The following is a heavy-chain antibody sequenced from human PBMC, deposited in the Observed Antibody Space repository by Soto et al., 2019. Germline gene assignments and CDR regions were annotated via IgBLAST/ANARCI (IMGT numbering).Heavy chain of an antibody. V-gene: IGHV6-1*01. CDR3: VRLIGNSWLDS. J-gene: IGHJ5*01. Sequence: SQTLSLTCAISGDSVSSNSATWNWIRQSPSRCLQWLGRTYYRSKWYYDYAVSVKSRINISPDTSKNQLSLQLNSLTPDDTAVYYCVRLIGNSWLDSWGQGTLVTVSS. CDR1: GDSVSSNSAT. D-gene: IGHD2-8*01. CDR2: TYYRSKWYY.